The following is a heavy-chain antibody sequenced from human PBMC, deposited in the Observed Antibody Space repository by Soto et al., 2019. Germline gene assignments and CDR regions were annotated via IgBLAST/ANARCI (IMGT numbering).Heavy chain of an antibody. Sequence: EMQLLESGGGLEQPGGSLRLSCAASGFTFSYYATSWVRQAPGKGLEWVSGISGGGDSTYYADSVKGRFTISRDNSKNTLYLQMNSLTAEDTAVYYCAKDLLMITFGGVIAHFDCWGQGTLVTVSS. CDR3: AKDLLMITFGGVIAHFDC. V-gene: IGHV3-23*01. CDR2: ISGGGDST. CDR1: GFTFSYYA. J-gene: IGHJ4*02. D-gene: IGHD3-16*02.